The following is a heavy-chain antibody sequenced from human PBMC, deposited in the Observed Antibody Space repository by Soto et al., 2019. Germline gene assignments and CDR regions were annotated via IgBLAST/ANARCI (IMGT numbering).Heavy chain of an antibody. J-gene: IGHJ5*02. CDR1: GGTFSRYA. CDR2: IIPIFGTA. V-gene: IGHV1-69*13. Sequence: GASVKFSCKGSGGTFSRYAISWVRQAPGQGLEWMGGIIPIFGTANYAQKFQGRVTITADESTSTAYMELSSLRSEDTAVYYCAREQDSSGYYWFWFDPWGQGTLVTVSS. D-gene: IGHD3-22*01. CDR3: AREQDSSGYYWFWFDP.